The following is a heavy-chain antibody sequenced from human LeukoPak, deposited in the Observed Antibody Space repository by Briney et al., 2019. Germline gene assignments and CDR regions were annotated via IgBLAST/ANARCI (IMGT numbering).Heavy chain of an antibody. D-gene: IGHD2-8*01. V-gene: IGHV4-4*09. J-gene: IGHJ3*02. Sequence: SETLSLTCTVSGGSIGSYYWSWIRQPPGKTLEWIGSIYSSGSTYYNSSLQSRVIIIIDTPKNHFSLTLSSVTAADTAVYYCARSNGYGLVDIWGQGTMVTVSS. CDR1: GGSIGSYY. CDR2: IYSSGST. CDR3: ARSNGYGLVDI.